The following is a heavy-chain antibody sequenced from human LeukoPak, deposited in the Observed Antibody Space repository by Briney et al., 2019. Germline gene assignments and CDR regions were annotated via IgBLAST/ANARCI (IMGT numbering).Heavy chain of an antibody. J-gene: IGHJ5*02. V-gene: IGHV3-23*01. Sequence: PGGSLRLSCAASGFTFGIYGMSWVRQAPGKGLEWVSAISGSGGDTYYADSVKGRFTVSRDNSKNTLYLQMNTLRAEDTAVYYCAKCITKVRGPPNWLDPWGQGTLVTVSS. D-gene: IGHD3-10*01. CDR2: ISGSGGDT. CDR1: GFTFGIYG. CDR3: AKCITKVRGPPNWLDP.